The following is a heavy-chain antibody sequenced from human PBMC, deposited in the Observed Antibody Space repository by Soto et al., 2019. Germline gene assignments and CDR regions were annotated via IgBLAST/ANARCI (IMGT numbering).Heavy chain of an antibody. Sequence: GGSLGLSCASSGFTFSSYAMSWVRQAPGKGLEWVSAISGSGGSTYYADSVKGRFTISRDNSKNTLYLQMNSLRAEDTAVYYCAKVLKSTKYILWFGPNFDYWGQGTLVTVSS. J-gene: IGHJ4*02. CDR2: ISGSGGST. CDR3: AKVLKSTKYILWFGPNFDY. D-gene: IGHD3-10*01. V-gene: IGHV3-23*01. CDR1: GFTFSSYA.